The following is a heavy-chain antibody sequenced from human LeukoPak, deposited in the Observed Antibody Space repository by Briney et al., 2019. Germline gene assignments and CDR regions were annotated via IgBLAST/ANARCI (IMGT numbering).Heavy chain of an antibody. J-gene: IGHJ4*02. CDR3: AKDRARGGATDFDY. V-gene: IGHV3-23*01. D-gene: IGHD1-26*01. Sequence: SLRLSCAAAGFTFSSYAMSWVRQAPAKGLEWVSALSGSGDSTYYADSVKGRFTISRDNSKNTLYLQMNSLRAEDTAVYYCAKDRARGGATDFDYWGQGTLVTVSS. CDR2: LSGSGDST. CDR1: GFTFSSYA.